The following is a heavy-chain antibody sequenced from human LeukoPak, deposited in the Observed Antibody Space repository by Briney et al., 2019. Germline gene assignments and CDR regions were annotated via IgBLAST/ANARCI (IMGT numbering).Heavy chain of an antibody. J-gene: IGHJ4*02. D-gene: IGHD3-16*01. Sequence: GGSLRLSCAAAGFTFSSYSMNWVRHAPGKGLEWASSFSNSSSYIYYADSVKGRSTISSDNAKNSLYRKMNRLKAEDTAVYYCASAYYYRFDCWLRGTLVSV. CDR3: ASAYYYRFDC. CDR2: FSNSSSYI. CDR1: GFTFSSYS. V-gene: IGHV3-21*01.